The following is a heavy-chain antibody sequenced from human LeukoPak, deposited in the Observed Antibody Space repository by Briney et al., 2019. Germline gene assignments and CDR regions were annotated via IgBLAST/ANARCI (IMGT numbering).Heavy chain of an antibody. Sequence: SVKVSCKASGGTFSSYAISWVRQAPGQGLGWMGGIIPIFGTANYAQKFQGRVTITADESTSTAYMELSSLRSEDTAVYYCARTERTDSSGYYLDYWGQGTLVTVSS. J-gene: IGHJ4*02. V-gene: IGHV1-69*01. CDR2: IIPIFGTA. D-gene: IGHD3-22*01. CDR1: GGTFSSYA. CDR3: ARTERTDSSGYYLDY.